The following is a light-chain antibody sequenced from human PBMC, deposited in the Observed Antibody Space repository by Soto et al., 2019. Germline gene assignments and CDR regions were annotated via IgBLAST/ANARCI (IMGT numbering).Light chain of an antibody. CDR2: GAS. CDR1: QSLFSTLSD. J-gene: IGKJ4*01. Sequence: DIVLTQSPEFLGVSLGARATINCRSSQSLFSTLSDVAWYQQKVGQTPRLLIHGASTRATGIAARFSGSGSGTEFTLTISGLQSEDFATYYCQQYNNWPVTFGGGTKVDIK. CDR3: QQYNNWPVT. V-gene: IGKV3D-15*01.